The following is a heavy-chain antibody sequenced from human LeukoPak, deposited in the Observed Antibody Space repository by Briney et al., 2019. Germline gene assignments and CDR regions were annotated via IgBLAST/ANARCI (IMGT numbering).Heavy chain of an antibody. V-gene: IGHV1-2*02. J-gene: IGHJ6*03. D-gene: IGHD5-12*01. CDR2: INPNSGGT. CDR1: GYTFTGYY. Sequence: GASVKVSCKASGYTFTGYYMHWVRQAPGQGLEWMGWINPNSGGTNYAQKFQGRVTMTRDTSISTAYMELSRLRSDDTAVYYCAIVDARLSLDYYYYMDVWGKGTTVTVSS. CDR3: AIVDARLSLDYYYYMDV.